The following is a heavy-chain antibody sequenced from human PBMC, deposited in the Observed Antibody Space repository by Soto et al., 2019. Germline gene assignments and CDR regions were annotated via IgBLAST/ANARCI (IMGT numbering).Heavy chain of an antibody. J-gene: IGHJ4*02. CDR1: GFTFSGSA. D-gene: IGHD5-18*01. V-gene: IGHV3-73*01. Sequence: SLRLSCAASGFTFSGSAMHWVRQASGKGLEWVGRIRSKANSYATAYAASVKGRFTISRDDSKNTAYLQMNSLKTEDTAVYYCTRRGYSYGFDWGQGTLVTVSS. CDR3: TRRGYSYGFD. CDR2: IRSKANSYAT.